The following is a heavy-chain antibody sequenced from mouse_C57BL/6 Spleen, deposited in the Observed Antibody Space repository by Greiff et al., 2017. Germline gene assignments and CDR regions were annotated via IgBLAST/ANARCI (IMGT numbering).Heavy chain of an antibody. D-gene: IGHD2-3*01. J-gene: IGHJ3*01. CDR2: ISSGGIYT. V-gene: IGHV5-6*01. Sequence: EVQVVESGGDLVKPGGSLKLSCAASGFTFSSYGMSWVRQTPDKRLEWVATISSGGIYTYYPDSVKGRFTISRDNAKNTVYLQMSSLKSEDTAMYYCANDGYPWGQGTLVTVSA. CDR3: ANDGYP. CDR1: GFTFSSYG.